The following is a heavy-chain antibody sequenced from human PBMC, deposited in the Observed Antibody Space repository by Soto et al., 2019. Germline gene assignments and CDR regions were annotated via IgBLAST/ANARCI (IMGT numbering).Heavy chain of an antibody. CDR1: GFTFSSYG. CDR3: ALLSSWYGDYYYGMDV. Sequence: PGGSLRLSCAASGFTFSSYGRNWVRQAPGKGLEWVSYISSSSSTIYYADSVKGRFTISRDNAKNSLYLQMNSLRDEDTAVYYCALLSSWYGDYYYGMDVWGQGTTVTVS. J-gene: IGHJ6*02. V-gene: IGHV3-48*02. D-gene: IGHD6-13*01. CDR2: ISSSSSTI.